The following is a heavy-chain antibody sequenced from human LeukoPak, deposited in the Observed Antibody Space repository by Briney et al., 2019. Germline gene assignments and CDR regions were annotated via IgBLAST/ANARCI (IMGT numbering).Heavy chain of an antibody. Sequence: SETLSLTCTVSGGSISGYYWSWIRQAPGKGLEWIGYVHYNGSPNYNASLKSRVTISVDESKNQFSLKESSVSAADTAVYYCARTTFWSGRSPDYHHCYMDVWGKGTTVTVSS. J-gene: IGHJ6*03. D-gene: IGHD3-3*01. CDR1: GGSISGYY. V-gene: IGHV4-59*01. CDR3: ARTTFWSGRSPDYHHCYMDV. CDR2: VHYNGSP.